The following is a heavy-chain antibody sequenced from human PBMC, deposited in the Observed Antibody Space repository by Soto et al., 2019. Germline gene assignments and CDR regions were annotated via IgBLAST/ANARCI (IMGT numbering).Heavy chain of an antibody. CDR1: GGSISSGGYS. D-gene: IGHD4-4*01. J-gene: IGHJ4*02. CDR2: IYHSGST. V-gene: IGHV4-30-2*01. CDR3: ARREGTETKDGNGPHDY. Sequence: SETLSLTCAVSGGSISSGGYSWSWIRQPPGKGLEWIGYIYHSGSTYYNPSLKSRVTISVDRSKNQFSLKLSSVTAADTAIYYCARREGTETKDGNGPHDYWGQGTLVTVSS.